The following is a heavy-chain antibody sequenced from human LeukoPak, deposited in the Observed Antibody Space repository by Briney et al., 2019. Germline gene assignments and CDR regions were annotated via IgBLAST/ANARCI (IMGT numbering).Heavy chain of an antibody. CDR1: GGSISSYY. CDR3: ARGSNYYDSSGYVNFDY. J-gene: IGHJ4*02. Sequence: SETLSLTCTVSGGSISSYYWSWIRQPPGKGLEWIGYIYYSGSTNYNPSLKSRVTISVDTSKNQFSLKLSSVIAADTAVYYCARGSNYYDSSGYVNFDYWGQGTLVTVSS. V-gene: IGHV4-59*12. D-gene: IGHD3-22*01. CDR2: IYYSGST.